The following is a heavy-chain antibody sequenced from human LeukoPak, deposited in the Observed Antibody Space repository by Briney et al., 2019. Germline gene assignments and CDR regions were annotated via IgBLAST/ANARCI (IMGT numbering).Heavy chain of an antibody. V-gene: IGHV4-39*01. CDR3: ARIQLRVPDFDY. Sequence: SETLSLTCTVSGGSISSSSYYWGWIRQPSGKGLEWIGSIYYSGSTYYNPSLKSRVTISVDTSKNQFSLKLSSVTAADTAVYYCARIQLRVPDFDYWGQGTLVTVSS. CDR1: GGSISSSSYY. D-gene: IGHD5-18*01. J-gene: IGHJ4*02. CDR2: IYYSGST.